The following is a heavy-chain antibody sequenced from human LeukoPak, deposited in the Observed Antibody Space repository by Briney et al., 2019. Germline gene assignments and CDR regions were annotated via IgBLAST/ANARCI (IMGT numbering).Heavy chain of an antibody. CDR1: GFTFSSYD. V-gene: IGHV3-23*01. D-gene: IGHD6-13*01. CDR2: ISRSGGST. Sequence: GGSLRLSCAASGFTFSSYDMSWVRQAPGKGLEWVSAISRSGGSTYYAESVKGRFTISIDNSKNTLYLQMNSLRADDTAVYYCAKDRYSSSWYNGPDYWGQGILVTVSS. J-gene: IGHJ4*02. CDR3: AKDRYSSSWYNGPDY.